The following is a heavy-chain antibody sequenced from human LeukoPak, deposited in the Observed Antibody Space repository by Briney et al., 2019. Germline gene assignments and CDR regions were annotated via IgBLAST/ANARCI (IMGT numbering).Heavy chain of an antibody. CDR3: AREYGSGSAFDY. D-gene: IGHD3-10*01. CDR1: GGSISSYY. J-gene: IGHJ4*02. Sequence: SETLSLTCAVSGGSISSYYWSWIRQPPGKGLEWIGYIYYSGSTNYNPSLKSRVTISVDTSKNQFSLKLSSVTAADTAVYYCAREYGSGSAFDYWGQGTLVTVSS. V-gene: IGHV4-59*01. CDR2: IYYSGST.